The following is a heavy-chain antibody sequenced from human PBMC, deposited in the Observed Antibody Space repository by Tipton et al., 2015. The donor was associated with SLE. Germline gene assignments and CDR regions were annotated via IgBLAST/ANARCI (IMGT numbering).Heavy chain of an antibody. D-gene: IGHD1-26*01. J-gene: IGHJ3*02. CDR1: GGSISSGGYY. CDR3: ARGSGSLLDAFDI. V-gene: IGHV4-31*03. Sequence: TLSLTCTVSGGSISSGGYYWSWIRQHPGKGLEWIGYIYYSGNTYYNPSLKSRVTISVDTSKNQFSLKLSSVTAADTAVYYCARGSGSLLDAFDIWGQGTMVTVSS. CDR2: IYYSGNT.